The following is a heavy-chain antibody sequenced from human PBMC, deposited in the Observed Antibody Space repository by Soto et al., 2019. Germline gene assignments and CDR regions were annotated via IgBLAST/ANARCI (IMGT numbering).Heavy chain of an antibody. Sequence: SETLSLTCTVAGGSISSGVYYRSWIRKHPGKGLEWIGYIYYNGNTNYNPSLKSRVTMSVDTSRNQISLKLTTVTAADTAVYYWTRANWYSEYWGQGTLVPVSS. CDR1: GGSISSGVYY. D-gene: IGHD1-7*01. V-gene: IGHV4-61*08. CDR3: TRANWYSEY. J-gene: IGHJ4*02. CDR2: IYYNGNT.